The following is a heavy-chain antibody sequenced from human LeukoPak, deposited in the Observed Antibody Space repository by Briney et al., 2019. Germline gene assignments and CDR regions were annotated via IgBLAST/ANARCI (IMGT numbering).Heavy chain of an antibody. CDR1: GFTFSSFA. D-gene: IGHD2-15*01. V-gene: IGHV3-23*01. J-gene: IGHJ6*02. CDR3: AKAQRDFVVVVAATRDYYYYGMDV. CDR2: ISGSGSNT. Sequence: GGSLRLSCAASGFTFSSFAMRWVRQAPGKGLEWVSGISGSGSNTYYADSVKGRFTISRDNSKNTLYLQMNSLRAEDTAVYYCAKAQRDFVVVVAATRDYYYYGMDVWGQGTTVTVSS.